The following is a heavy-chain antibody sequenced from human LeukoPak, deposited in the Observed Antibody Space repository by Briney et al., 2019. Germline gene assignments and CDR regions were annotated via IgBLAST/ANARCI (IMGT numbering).Heavy chain of an antibody. CDR2: IKQDGSEK. Sequence: GGSLRLSCAASGFTFSSYWMSWVRQAPGEGLEWVANIKQDGSEKYYVDSVKGRFTISRDNAKNSLYLQMNSLRAEDTAVYYCAREPSITGTTWAYYYMDVWGRGTTVTVSS. J-gene: IGHJ6*03. CDR3: AREPSITGTTWAYYYMDV. D-gene: IGHD1-7*01. CDR1: GFTFSSYW. V-gene: IGHV3-7*01.